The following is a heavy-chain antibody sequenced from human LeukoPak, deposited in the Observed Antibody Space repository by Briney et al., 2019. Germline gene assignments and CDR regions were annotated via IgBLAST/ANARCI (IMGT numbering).Heavy chain of an antibody. CDR3: ARDVGSCRTISCHGYDYFYMDV. CDR1: GYTFTDYY. Sequence: GASVKVSCKASGYTFTDYYMHWVRQAPGQGLEWMGWINPHSGGTDHAQKFQGRVTMTRDTSISTAYMELSSLRSDDTATYYCARDVGSCRTISCHGYDYFYMDVWGKGTTVTVSS. D-gene: IGHD2-15*01. CDR2: INPHSGGT. J-gene: IGHJ6*03. V-gene: IGHV1-2*02.